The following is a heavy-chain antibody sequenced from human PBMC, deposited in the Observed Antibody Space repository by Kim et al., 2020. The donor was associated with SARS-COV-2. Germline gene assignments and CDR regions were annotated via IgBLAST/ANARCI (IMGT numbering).Heavy chain of an antibody. Sequence: GGSLRLSCAASGFTFSSYDMHWVRQDTGKGLEWVSAIGTAGDTYYPGSVKGRFTISRENAKNSLYLQMNNLRAGDTAVYYCARGGEGHLVHAFDIWGQGTMVTVSS. V-gene: IGHV3-13*01. J-gene: IGHJ3*02. D-gene: IGHD6-13*01. CDR2: IGTAGDT. CDR1: GFTFSSYD. CDR3: ARGGEGHLVHAFDI.